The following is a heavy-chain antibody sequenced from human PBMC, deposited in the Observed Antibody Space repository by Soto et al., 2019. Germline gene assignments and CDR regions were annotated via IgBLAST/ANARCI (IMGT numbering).Heavy chain of an antibody. V-gene: IGHV3-48*02. CDR1: GFSFSDYS. CDR2: ISRSGSLN. D-gene: IGHD6-6*01. CDR3: ARDLEYSSSWYYYYRLDV. Sequence: GGSLRLSCAAFGFSFSDYSMNWVRQAPGKXLEWLSYISRSGSLNYYADSVKGRFTISRDNAKNSLYLEMNSVRDEDTAMYYCARDLEYSSSWYYYYRLDVWGHGTTVTVSS. J-gene: IGHJ6*02.